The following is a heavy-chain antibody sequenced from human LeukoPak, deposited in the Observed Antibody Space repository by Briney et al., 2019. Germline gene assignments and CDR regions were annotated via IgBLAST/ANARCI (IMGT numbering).Heavy chain of an antibody. J-gene: IGHJ5*02. Sequence: GGSLRLSCATSGFTFSDYYMSWIRQAPGKGLEWVSYISSSSSTIYYADSVKGRITISRDNAKNSLYLQMNSLRAEDTAVYYCARTDSSSWYPNWFGPWGQGTLVTVSS. V-gene: IGHV3-11*01. D-gene: IGHD6-13*01. CDR1: GFTFSDYY. CDR2: ISSSSSTI. CDR3: ARTDSSSWYPNWFGP.